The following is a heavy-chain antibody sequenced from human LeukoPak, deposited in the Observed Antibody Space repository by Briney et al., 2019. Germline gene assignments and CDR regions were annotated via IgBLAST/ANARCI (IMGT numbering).Heavy chain of an antibody. CDR3: ARDLERLYYGSGSSLFDP. CDR2: IYYSGST. J-gene: IGHJ5*02. CDR1: GGSISSGSYY. V-gene: IGHV4-61*01. Sequence: SQTLSLTCTVSGGSISSGSYYWSWIRQPPGKGLEWIGYIYYSGSTNYNPSLKSRVTISVDTSKNQFSLKLSSVTAADTAVYYCARDLERLYYGSGSSLFDPWGQGTLVTVSS. D-gene: IGHD3-10*01.